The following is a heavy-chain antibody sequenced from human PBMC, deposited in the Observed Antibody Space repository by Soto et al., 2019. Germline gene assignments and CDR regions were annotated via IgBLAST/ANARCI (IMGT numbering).Heavy chain of an antibody. CDR2: ISAYNGNT. J-gene: IGHJ4*02. Sequence: QVQLVQSGAEVKKPGASVKVSCKASDDTFTNYPISWVRQAPGQGLEWMGWISAYNGNTDYAQKVQGRITLTTDTSTSTAFMELRSLTSDDTAVYYCARGKLVRRPSALGYWGPGTLVTVSS. CDR1: DDTFTNYP. V-gene: IGHV1-18*04. D-gene: IGHD3-10*01. CDR3: ARGKLVRRPSALGY.